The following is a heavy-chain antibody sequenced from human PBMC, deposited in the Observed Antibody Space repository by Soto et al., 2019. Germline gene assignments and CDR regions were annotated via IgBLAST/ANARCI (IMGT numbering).Heavy chain of an antibody. J-gene: IGHJ4*02. CDR3: AQTTGWPGFDY. CDR2: IYHSGST. Sequence: SETLSLTCAVSGGSISSGGYSWSWIRQPPGKGLEWIGYIYHSGSTYYNPSLKSRVTISVDRSKNQFSLKLTSVTAADTAVYYCAQTTGWPGFDYWSQGTLVTVSS. CDR1: GGSISSGGYS. D-gene: IGHD6-19*01. V-gene: IGHV4-30-2*02.